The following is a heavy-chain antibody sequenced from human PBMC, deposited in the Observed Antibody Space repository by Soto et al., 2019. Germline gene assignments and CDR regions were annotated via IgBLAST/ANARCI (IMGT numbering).Heavy chain of an antibody. CDR1: GRSISSYY. CDR2: IYYSGST. CDR3: ERAEGVSGYPRNFDY. J-gene: IGHJ4*02. V-gene: IGHV4-59*01. Sequence: TLSLTCTVSGRSISSYYWSWIRQPPGKGLEWIGYIYYSGSTNYNPSLKSRVTISVDTSKNQFSLKLSSVTAADTAVYYCERAEGVSGYPRNFDYWGQGTLVTVSS. D-gene: IGHD3-22*01.